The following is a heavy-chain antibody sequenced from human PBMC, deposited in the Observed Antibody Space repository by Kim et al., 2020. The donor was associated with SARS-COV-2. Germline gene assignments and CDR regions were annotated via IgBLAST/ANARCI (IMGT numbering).Heavy chain of an antibody. CDR2: ISYDGSNK. D-gene: IGHD2-2*01. V-gene: IGHV3-30*03. Sequence: GGSLRLSCAASGFSFGSYGMHWVRQAPGKGLEWLAVISYDGSNKLYADSVKGRFAISRDNSKNTLSLQMDSLRPEDTAVYYCAADGTADYFYGMDIWGQGTIVTVSS. CDR1: GFSFGSYG. J-gene: IGHJ6*02. CDR3: AADGTADYFYGMDI.